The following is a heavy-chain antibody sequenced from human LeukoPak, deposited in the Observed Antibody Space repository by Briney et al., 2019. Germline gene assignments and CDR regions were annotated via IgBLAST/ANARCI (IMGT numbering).Heavy chain of an antibody. CDR3: AKLTTYYFGDY. V-gene: IGHV3-23*01. CDR2: ISGSGGST. J-gene: IGHJ4*02. Sequence: GGSLRLSCAASGFTFSSYAMSWVRQAPGKGLEWVSGISGSGGSTYYADSVKGRFTISRDNSKNTLYLQVNSLRAEDTAVYYCAKLTTYYFGDYWGQGTLVTVSS. CDR1: GFTFSSYA. D-gene: IGHD3-10*01.